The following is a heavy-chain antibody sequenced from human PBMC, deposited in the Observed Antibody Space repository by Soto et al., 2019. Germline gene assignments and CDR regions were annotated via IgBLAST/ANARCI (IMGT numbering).Heavy chain of an antibody. Sequence: GGSLRLSCAASGFTFSSYSMNWVRQAPGKGLEWVSYISSSSSTIYYADSVKGRFTISRDNAKNSLYLQMNSLRAEDTAVYYCARGPIFGVVMGTDYWGQGTLVTVSS. CDR2: ISSSSSTI. D-gene: IGHD3-3*01. J-gene: IGHJ4*02. CDR1: GFTFSSYS. CDR3: ARGPIFGVVMGTDY. V-gene: IGHV3-48*01.